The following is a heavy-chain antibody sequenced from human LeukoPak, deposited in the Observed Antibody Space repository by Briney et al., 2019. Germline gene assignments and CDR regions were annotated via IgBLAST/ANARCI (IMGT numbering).Heavy chain of an antibody. CDR1: SGSISDSRYY. J-gene: IGHJ6*03. CDR3: ARAVNDDSGWYVAYYYSYIDV. V-gene: IGHV4-39*07. CDR2: IYYSGNT. D-gene: IGHD6-19*01. Sequence: KPSETLSLTCSVSSGSISDSRYYWAWIRQSPVKGLEWIAAIYYSGNTYYNPSLRSRVALSVDRSKNQFSLRLTSMTAADAAVYYCARAVNDDSGWYVAYYYSYIDVWGTGASVTVSS.